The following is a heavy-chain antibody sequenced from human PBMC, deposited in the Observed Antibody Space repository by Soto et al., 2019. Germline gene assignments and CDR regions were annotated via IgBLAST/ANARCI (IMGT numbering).Heavy chain of an antibody. CDR3: ARDLNEIAATNWFDP. V-gene: IGHV1-24*01. CDR2: FDPEDAEI. CDR1: GYTLTELS. Sequence: ASVKVSCKVSGYTLTELSMHWVRQAPGKGLEWMGGFDPEDAEIIYAQKFQGRVTMTEDTSTDTAYMELSSLRSEDTAVYYCARDLNEIAATNWFDPWGQGTLVTVSS. D-gene: IGHD6-6*01. J-gene: IGHJ5*02.